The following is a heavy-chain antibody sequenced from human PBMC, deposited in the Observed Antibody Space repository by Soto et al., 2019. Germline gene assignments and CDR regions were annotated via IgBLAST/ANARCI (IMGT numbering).Heavy chain of an antibody. CDR2: ISSSSSYI. CDR1: GFTFSSYS. CDR3: AEDYDSSGYYGY. D-gene: IGHD3-22*01. V-gene: IGHV3-21*01. Sequence: LRLSCAASGFTFSSYSMNWVRQAPGKGLEWVSSISSSSSYIYYADSVKGRFTISRDNAKNSLYLQMNSLRAEDTAVYYCAEDYDSSGYYGYWGQGTLVTVSS. J-gene: IGHJ4*02.